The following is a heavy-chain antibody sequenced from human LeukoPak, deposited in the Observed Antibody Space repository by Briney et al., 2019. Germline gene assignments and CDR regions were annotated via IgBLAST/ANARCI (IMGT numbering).Heavy chain of an antibody. CDR1: GGSFSGYY. D-gene: IGHD3-16*01. V-gene: IGHV4-34*01. Sequence: SETLSLTCAVYGGSFSGYYWSWIRQPPGKGLEWIGEINHSGSTNYNPSPKSRVTISVDTSKNQFSLKLSSVTAADTAVYYCARGRVLGISLDYWGQGTLVTVSS. CDR3: ARGRVLGISLDY. CDR2: INHSGST. J-gene: IGHJ4*02.